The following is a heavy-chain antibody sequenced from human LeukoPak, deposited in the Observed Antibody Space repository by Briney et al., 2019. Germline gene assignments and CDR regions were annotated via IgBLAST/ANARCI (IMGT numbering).Heavy chain of an antibody. Sequence: SETLSLTCAAYGGSFSGYYWSWIRQPPGKGLEWIGEIHHRGGTNYNPSLQSRVTISVDKSNNHFSLRLTSVTAADTAVYYCTTNGWYCLDHWGQGALVTVSS. V-gene: IGHV4-34*01. CDR1: GGSFSGYY. CDR3: TTNGWYCLDH. J-gene: IGHJ1*01. D-gene: IGHD6-19*01. CDR2: IHHRGGT.